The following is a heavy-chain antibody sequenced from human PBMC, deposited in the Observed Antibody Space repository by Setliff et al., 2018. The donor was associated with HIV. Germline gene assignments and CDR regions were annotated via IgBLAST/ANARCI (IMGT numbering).Heavy chain of an antibody. CDR1: GGTFSGYA. Sequence: ASVKVSCKASGGTFSGYAINWVRQAPGQGLEWMGRINPNNGDTNYAQKFQGRVTMTRDTSISTAYMELSRLRSDDTAVYYCARDRSNWNYGKNYMDVWGKGTTVTVSS. D-gene: IGHD1-7*01. CDR3: ARDRSNWNYGKNYMDV. CDR2: INPNNGDT. V-gene: IGHV1-2*06. J-gene: IGHJ6*03.